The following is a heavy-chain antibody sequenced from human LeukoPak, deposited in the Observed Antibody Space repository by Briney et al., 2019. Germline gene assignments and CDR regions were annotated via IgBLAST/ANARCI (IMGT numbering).Heavy chain of an antibody. J-gene: IGHJ4*02. Sequence: TGGSLSLSCVASGFSFDVCAMSWVRQAPGKGPEWVSSIGGPTETFYADSVKGRFTVSRDNSQNTLYLQMNSLRAEDTAVYYCAKDATPRNSIWDYFGKWGQEALVTVST. D-gene: IGHD4-23*01. CDR1: GFSFDVCA. CDR3: AKDATPRNSIWDYFGK. V-gene: IGHV3-23*01. CDR2: IGGPTET.